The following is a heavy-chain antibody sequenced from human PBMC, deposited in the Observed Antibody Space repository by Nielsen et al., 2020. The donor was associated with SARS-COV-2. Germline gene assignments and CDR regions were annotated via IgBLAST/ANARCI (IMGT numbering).Heavy chain of an antibody. Sequence: LSLTYAASGFTFSSYAMHWVRQAPGKGLEWVAVISYDGSNKYYADSVKGRFTISRDNSKNTLYLQMNSLRAEDTAVYYCARDIGFPGDYGDYYWFDPWGQGTLVTVSS. V-gene: IGHV3-30*04. D-gene: IGHD4-17*01. CDR3: ARDIGFPGDYGDYYWFDP. CDR2: ISYDGSNK. J-gene: IGHJ5*02. CDR1: GFTFSSYA.